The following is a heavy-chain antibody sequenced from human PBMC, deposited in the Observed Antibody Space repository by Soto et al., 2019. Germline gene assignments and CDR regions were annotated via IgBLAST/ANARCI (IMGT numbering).Heavy chain of an antibody. V-gene: IGHV3-23*01. Sequence: GGSLRFSCPASGFTFSSYAMSWVRQAPGKGLEWVSAISGSGGSTYYADSVKGRFTISRDNSKNTLYLQMNSLRAEDTAVYYCAKEGVCSSTSCYNNWFDPWGQGTLVTVSS. CDR2: ISGSGGST. D-gene: IGHD2-2*02. CDR1: GFTFSSYA. J-gene: IGHJ5*02. CDR3: AKEGVCSSTSCYNNWFDP.